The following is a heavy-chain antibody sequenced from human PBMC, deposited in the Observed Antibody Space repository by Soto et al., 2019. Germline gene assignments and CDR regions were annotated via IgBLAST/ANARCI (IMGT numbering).Heavy chain of an antibody. V-gene: IGHV4-59*11. CDR3: ARDGREASGMDV. Sequence: SETLSLTCTVSGGSISSHYWSWVRQAPGKGLEWIGHIYYRGSTTYNPSLGSRSTISVDTSNNQFSLKLNSVTTADTAVYYCARDGREASGMDVWGQGTKVTVSS. CDR2: IYYRGST. CDR1: GGSISSHY. J-gene: IGHJ6*02. D-gene: IGHD1-26*01.